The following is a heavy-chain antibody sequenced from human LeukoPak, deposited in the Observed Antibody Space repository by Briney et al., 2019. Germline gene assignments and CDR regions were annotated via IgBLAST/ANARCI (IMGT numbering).Heavy chain of an antibody. CDR1: GYTFTRYG. CDR3: AIDRRYSSGWYYDSFDI. CDR2: ISAYNGDT. V-gene: IGHV1-18*01. D-gene: IGHD6-19*01. Sequence: GASVKVSCKASGYTFTRYGITWVRQAPGQGLEWMGWISAYNGDTNYAQKLQGRVTMTTDRSTSTVYMELGSLRSDDTAVYYCAIDRRYSSGWYYDSFDIWGQGTMVTVSS. J-gene: IGHJ3*02.